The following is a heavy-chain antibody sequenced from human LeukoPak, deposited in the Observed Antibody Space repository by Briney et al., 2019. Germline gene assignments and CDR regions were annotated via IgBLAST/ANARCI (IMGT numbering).Heavy chain of an antibody. J-gene: IGHJ4*02. CDR2: IYSGGST. CDR3: ANMVRGVMGGDY. CDR1: GFTVSSHY. Sequence: GGSLRLSCAASGFTVSSHYMSWVRQAPGKGLEWVSVIYSGGSTYYADSVKGRFTISRDNSKNTLYLQMNSLRAEDTAVYYCANMVRGVMGGDYWGQGTLVTVSS. V-gene: IGHV3-53*01. D-gene: IGHD3-10*01.